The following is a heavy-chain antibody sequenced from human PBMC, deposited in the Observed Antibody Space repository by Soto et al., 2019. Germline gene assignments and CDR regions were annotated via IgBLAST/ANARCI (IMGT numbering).Heavy chain of an antibody. CDR2: ISGAGGNT. Sequence: EVQLLESGGGLVQTGGSLRLSWAASGFAFGAYAMTWVRQAPGKGLEWVSVISGAGGNTYYADSVKGRFTVSRDNSKKMLYLEMNRLRVEYTDIYVCAKHPVPQLLPYWWFHPWGQRTRVTISS. J-gene: IGHJ5*02. D-gene: IGHD2-2*01. CDR3: AKHPVPQLLPYWWFHP. CDR1: GFAFGAYA. V-gene: IGHV3-23*01.